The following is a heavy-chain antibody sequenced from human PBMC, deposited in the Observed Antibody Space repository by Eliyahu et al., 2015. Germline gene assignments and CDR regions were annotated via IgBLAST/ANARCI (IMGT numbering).Heavy chain of an antibody. CDR3: AGSMIGLDY. J-gene: IGHJ4*02. D-gene: IGHD3-22*01. CDR1: GGSFSGYY. V-gene: IGHV4-34*01. CDR2: IKHAGST. Sequence: QVQLQQWGAGLLKPSETLSLTCAVYGGSFSGYYWSWIRQSPGKGLEWIGEIKHAGSTNYNPSLKGRVTISVDTSKDQFSLKLSSVTAADTAVYYCAGSMIGLDYWGQGTPVTVSS.